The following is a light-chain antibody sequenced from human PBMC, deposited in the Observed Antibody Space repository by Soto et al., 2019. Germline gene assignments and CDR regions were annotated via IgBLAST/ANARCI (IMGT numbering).Light chain of an antibody. CDR3: QQYGSSPPIT. Sequence: EIVLTQSPGTLSLSPGERATLSCRAGQSVSSSYLAWYQQKPGQAPRLLIYGASSRATGIPDRFSGSGSGTDFTLTSSRLEPEDFAVYYCQQYGSSPPITFGQGTRLEIK. CDR1: QSVSSSY. CDR2: GAS. J-gene: IGKJ5*01. V-gene: IGKV3-20*01.